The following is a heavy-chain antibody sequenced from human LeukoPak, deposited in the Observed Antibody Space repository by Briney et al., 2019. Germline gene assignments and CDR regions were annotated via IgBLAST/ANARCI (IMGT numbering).Heavy chain of an antibody. CDR2: ISGSGGST. J-gene: IGHJ4*02. CDR3: ADTYRLLQYYFDY. Sequence: PGGSLRLSCAVSGFPFSSYEMNWVRQAPGKGLEWVSAISGSGGSTYYADSVKGRFTISRDNSKNTLYLQMNSLRAEDTAVYYCADTYRLLQYYFDYWGQGTLVTVSS. D-gene: IGHD2-15*01. CDR1: GFPFSSYE. V-gene: IGHV3-23*01.